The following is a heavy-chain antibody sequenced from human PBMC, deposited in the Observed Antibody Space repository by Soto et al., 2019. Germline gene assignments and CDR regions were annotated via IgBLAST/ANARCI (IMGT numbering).Heavy chain of an antibody. CDR2: IKTKTHGETT. CDR3: TTGSVEGV. Sequence: EVQLVESGGGLVKPGGSLTLSCAASGFTFINAWMNWVRQAPGKGLEWVGRIKTKTHGETTDYAAPVKGRFTISRDDSKYTLYLQMSSLKADDTAVYYCTTGSVEGVCGQGTTVTVSS. CDR1: GFTFINAW. J-gene: IGHJ6*02. V-gene: IGHV3-15*07. D-gene: IGHD2-15*01.